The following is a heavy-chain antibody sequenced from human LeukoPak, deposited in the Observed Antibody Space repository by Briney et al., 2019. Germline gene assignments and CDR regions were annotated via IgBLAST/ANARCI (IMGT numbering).Heavy chain of an antibody. D-gene: IGHD6-19*01. CDR3: ARPFSSGWYMF. Sequence: SETLSLTCAVYGGSFSGYYWSWIRQPPGKGLEWIGEINHSGSTNYNPSLKSRVTISVDTSKNQFSLKLSSVTAADTAVYYCARPFSSGWYMFWGQGTLVTVSS. CDR1: GGSFSGYY. V-gene: IGHV4-34*01. CDR2: INHSGST. J-gene: IGHJ4*02.